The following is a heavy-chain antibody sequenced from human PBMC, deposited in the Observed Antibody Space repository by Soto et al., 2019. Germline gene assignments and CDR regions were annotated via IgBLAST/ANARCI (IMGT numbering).Heavy chain of an antibody. CDR2: IYYSGST. V-gene: IGHV4-59*01. J-gene: IGHJ6*02. Sequence: SETLSLTCTVSGGSISSYYWSWIRQPPGKGLEWIGYIYYSGSTNYNPSLKSRVTISVDTSKNQFSLKLSSVTAADTAVYYCARDRIVRERAARYDSYYYYGMDVWGQGTTVTVSS. D-gene: IGHD5-12*01. CDR3: ARDRIVRERAARYDSYYYYGMDV. CDR1: GGSISSYY.